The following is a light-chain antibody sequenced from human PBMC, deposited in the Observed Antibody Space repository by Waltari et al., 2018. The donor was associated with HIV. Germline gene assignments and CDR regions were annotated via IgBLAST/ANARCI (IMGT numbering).Light chain of an antibody. Sequence: DIQMTQSPTSLSASVGDRVTITCQANQAIGTSLNWYHQKPGRAPKLLIYGASNLEKVIPPRINGSGAGTNFPFIIIPLQPEDTGTYYCQHYDFLLTFGGGTKVEV. J-gene: IGKJ4*01. CDR2: GAS. CDR3: QHYDFLLT. V-gene: IGKV1-33*01. CDR1: QAIGTS.